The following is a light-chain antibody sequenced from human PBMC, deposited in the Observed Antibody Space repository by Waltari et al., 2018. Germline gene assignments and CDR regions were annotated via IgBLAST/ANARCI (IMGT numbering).Light chain of an antibody. J-gene: IGLJ1*01. CDR3: SSYTSSSTRL. Sequence: QSALTQPASVSGSPGQSITISCTGTRSDVGGYNYVSWYQPHPGKAPKLMIYEVNNRPSGVSNRFSGSKSGNTASLTISGLQAEDEADYYCSSYTSSSTRLFGTGTKVTVL. V-gene: IGLV2-14*01. CDR1: RSDVGGYNY. CDR2: EVN.